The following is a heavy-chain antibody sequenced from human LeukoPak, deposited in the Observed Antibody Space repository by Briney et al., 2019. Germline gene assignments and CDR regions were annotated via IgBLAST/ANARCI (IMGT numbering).Heavy chain of an antibody. D-gene: IGHD3-22*01. J-gene: IGHJ4*02. V-gene: IGHV3-23*01. CDR1: GFTFSNYA. CDR2: ISGSTVNT. Sequence: PGGSLRLSCAASGFTFSNYAMSWVRQAPGKGLEWVSTISGSTVNTYYADSVKGRFTTSRDNSKNTLYLQMNSLRAEDTAVYYCARKHETSAFLLAFWGQGTLVTVSS. CDR3: ARKHETSAFLLAF.